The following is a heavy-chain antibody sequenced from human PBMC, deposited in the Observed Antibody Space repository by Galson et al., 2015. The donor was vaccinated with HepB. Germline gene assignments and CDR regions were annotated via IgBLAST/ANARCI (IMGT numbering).Heavy chain of an antibody. CDR3: AHTPGDSGAYKNWFDT. CDR2: IYGDEDK. J-gene: IGHJ5*02. D-gene: IGHD2-15*01. CDR1: GISFSPNGVG. V-gene: IGHV2-5*02. Sequence: PALVKPTQTLTLTCTFSGISFSPNGVGVGWFRQPPGKALEWLAVIYGDEDKRYSPSLQTRLTISKDTSKDQVVLILADMNPVDTGTYYCAHTPGDSGAYKNWFDTWGQGTPVTVSS.